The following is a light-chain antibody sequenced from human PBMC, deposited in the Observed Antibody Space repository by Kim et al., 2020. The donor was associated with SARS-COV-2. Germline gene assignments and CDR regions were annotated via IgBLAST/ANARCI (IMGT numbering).Light chain of an antibody. CDR1: SGGIDDNY. CDR3: QSYNRSNVV. Sequence: GKAITISCTRSSGGIDDNYVQWYQQRPGGVPIIVIYEDDQRPSGVSDRFSGSIDNSSNSASLTISGLKTEDEADYYCQSYNRSNVVFGGGTKVTVL. CDR2: EDD. V-gene: IGLV6-57*03. J-gene: IGLJ2*01.